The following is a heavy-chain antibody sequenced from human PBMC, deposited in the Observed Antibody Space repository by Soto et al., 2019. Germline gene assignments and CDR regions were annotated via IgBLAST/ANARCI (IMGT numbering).Heavy chain of an antibody. CDR2: IYWGDDK. Sequence: QITLNESGPTVVRPTETLTLTCRFSGFSLTTSGVGVGWIRQSPGKAPEWLALIYWGDDKRYSASLKSRLTITKDTSKTQVVLTVSDLDPTDTATYYCAHRVLRTVFGLVTTTAIYFDFWGQGTPVAVSS. J-gene: IGHJ4*02. CDR1: GFSLTTSGVG. V-gene: IGHV2-5*02. D-gene: IGHD3-3*01. CDR3: AHRVLRTVFGLVTTTAIYFDF.